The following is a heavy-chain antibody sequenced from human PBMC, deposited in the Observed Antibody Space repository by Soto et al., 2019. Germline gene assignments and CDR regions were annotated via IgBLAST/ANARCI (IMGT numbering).Heavy chain of an antibody. CDR3: ATFTFGRPFDA. CDR1: GFTFNTYA. CDR2: ISGSGFSI. J-gene: IGHJ3*01. D-gene: IGHD3-16*01. Sequence: TGGSLRLSCAASGFTFNTYAMSWVRQAPGQGLEWVSSISGSGFSIYYADSVKGRFSISSDSSKNTLFLQMNSLRADDTAVYFCATFTFGRPFDAWGQGTMVTVSS. V-gene: IGHV3-23*01.